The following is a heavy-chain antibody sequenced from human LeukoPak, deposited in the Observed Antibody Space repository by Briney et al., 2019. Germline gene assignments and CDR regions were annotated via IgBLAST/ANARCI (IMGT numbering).Heavy chain of an antibody. CDR1: GGSISNYY. D-gene: IGHD4-11*01. J-gene: IGHJ3*02. V-gene: IGHV4-59*01. Sequence: SETLSLTCTVSGGSISNYYWSWLRQPPGKGLEWIGYIYYSGSTNYNNYNPSLKSRVTISVDTSKNQFSLKLNSVTAADTAVYSCARGERLGPDTWGQGTMVTVSS. CDR3: ARGERLGPDT. CDR2: IYYSGSTNYN.